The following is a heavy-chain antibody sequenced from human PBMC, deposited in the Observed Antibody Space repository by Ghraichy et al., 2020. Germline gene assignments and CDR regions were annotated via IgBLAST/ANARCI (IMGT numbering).Heavy chain of an antibody. Sequence: SETLSLTCTVSGGSINNYYWSWIRQPPGKGLEWIGFIYYSGGANYNPSLKSRATISVDASMTQFSLRLSSVTAADTAVYYCARDRAVFGPGGMDVWGPGTTATVSS. CDR2: IYYSGGA. CDR3: ARDRAVFGPGGMDV. CDR1: GGSINNYY. V-gene: IGHV4-59*01. J-gene: IGHJ6*02. D-gene: IGHD3-3*01.